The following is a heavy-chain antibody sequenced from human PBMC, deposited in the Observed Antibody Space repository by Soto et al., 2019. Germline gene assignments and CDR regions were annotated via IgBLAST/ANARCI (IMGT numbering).Heavy chain of an antibody. CDR1: GFTFSSYA. CDR2: ISYDGRNK. Sequence: PGESLKISCAASGFTFSSYAMHWVRQAPGKGLEWVAVISYDGRNKYYADSVKGRFTISRDNSKNTPYLEMNSLRVEDTAVYHCVRDTAYCSGGTCHSSHDMDVWGQGTTVTVSS. CDR3: VRDTAYCSGGTCHSSHDMDV. D-gene: IGHD2-15*01. J-gene: IGHJ6*02. V-gene: IGHV3-30*04.